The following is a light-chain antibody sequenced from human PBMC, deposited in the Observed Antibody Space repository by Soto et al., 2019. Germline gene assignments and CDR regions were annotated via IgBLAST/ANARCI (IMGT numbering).Light chain of an antibody. Sequence: DIQMTQSPSSLSASVGDRVTITCRASEGISRYLIWYQQKAGKAPKVLIYAASSLQSGVPSRFSGSTSGTDFTLTISSLQPEDFVTYYCQQSYSTPLTFGQGTKLEIK. CDR1: EGISRY. CDR2: AAS. CDR3: QQSYSTPLT. V-gene: IGKV1-39*01. J-gene: IGKJ2*01.